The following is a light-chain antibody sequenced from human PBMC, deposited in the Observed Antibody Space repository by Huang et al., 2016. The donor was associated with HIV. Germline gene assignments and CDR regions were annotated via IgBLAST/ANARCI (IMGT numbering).Light chain of an antibody. V-gene: IGKV2-28*01. CDR1: QNLLHSNGDNY. CDR2: LGS. Sequence: DIVMTQSPLSLPVTPGEPASISCRSSQNLLHSNGDNYLDWYLQKPGQSPQLLIYLGSNRASGVPYRFSGSGSGTDFTLKIGRGEAEDVGVYYCMQALQTPWTFGQGTKVEIK. J-gene: IGKJ1*01. CDR3: MQALQTPWT.